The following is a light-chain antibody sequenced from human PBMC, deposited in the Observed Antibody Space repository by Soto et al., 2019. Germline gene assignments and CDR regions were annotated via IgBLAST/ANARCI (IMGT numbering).Light chain of an antibody. J-gene: IGLJ1*01. Sequence: QSALAQPPSASGSLGQSVTISCTGTGSDIGGYNFVSWYQQHPGKAPKLLIYEVNKRPSGVPDRFSASKSGNTASLTVSGLQAEDEADYYCSSYADSNTRYVFGTGTKLTVL. CDR3: SSYADSNTRYV. V-gene: IGLV2-8*01. CDR2: EVN. CDR1: GSDIGGYNF.